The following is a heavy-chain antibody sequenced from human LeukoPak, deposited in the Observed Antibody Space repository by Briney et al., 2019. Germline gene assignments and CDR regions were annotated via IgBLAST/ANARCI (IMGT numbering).Heavy chain of an antibody. V-gene: IGHV4-39*01. J-gene: IGHJ5*02. CDR3: ARHVRGLQYNWFDP. CDR1: GGSISSSSYY. D-gene: IGHD3-10*02. CDR2: IYYSGST. Sequence: SETLSLTCTVSGGSISSSSYYWGWIRQPPGKGLEWIGSIYYSGSTYYNPSLKSRVTISVDTSKNQFSLKLSSVTAADTAVYYCARHVRGLQYNWFDPWGQGTLVTVSS.